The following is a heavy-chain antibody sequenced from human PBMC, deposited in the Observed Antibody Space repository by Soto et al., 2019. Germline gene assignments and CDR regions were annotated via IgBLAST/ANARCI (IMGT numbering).Heavy chain of an antibody. CDR2: IIPMFDTT. D-gene: IGHD2-21*02. J-gene: IGHJ4*02. Sequence: QVHLVQSGAEVKEPGSSVKVSCNASGGSFSSDAITWVRQAPGQGLEWIGEIIPMFDTTNYAPESQGSVTITADTATTTVYMEVSSLTSDDTAVYYCAREVVTETTLGYFDFWGQGALVTVSS. CDR1: GGSFSSDA. CDR3: AREVVTETTLGYFDF. V-gene: IGHV1-69*06.